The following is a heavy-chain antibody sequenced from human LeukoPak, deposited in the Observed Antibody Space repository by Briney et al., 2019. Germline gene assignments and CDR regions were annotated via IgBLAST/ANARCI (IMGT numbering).Heavy chain of an antibody. Sequence: GASVKVSCKTSGGTFSNYTISWVRQAPGQGLEWMGGIIPIFGTANYAQKFQGKVTITADKSTSTAYMDLSSLRSEDTAVYYCARAPRGIAVGYYYYYMDVWGKGTTVTISS. V-gene: IGHV1-69*06. CDR3: ARAPRGIAVGYYYYYMDV. CDR2: IIPIFGTA. D-gene: IGHD6-19*01. J-gene: IGHJ6*03. CDR1: GGTFSNYT.